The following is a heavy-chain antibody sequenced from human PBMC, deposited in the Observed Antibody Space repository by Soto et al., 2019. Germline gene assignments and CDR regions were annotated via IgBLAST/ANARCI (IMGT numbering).Heavy chain of an antibody. CDR1: GFTLDDYT. Sequence: GGSLRLSCAVSGFTLDDYTMHWVRQAPGKGLEWVSGVGWNGGDIVYADSVKGRFTVSRDNTRNSLYLEVNSLTTEDTAIYFCAKERAVVVPVSTSYFHYYGLDVWGQGTTVTVS. V-gene: IGHV3-9*01. CDR2: VGWNGGDI. J-gene: IGHJ6*02. CDR3: AKERAVVVPVSTSYFHYYGLDV. D-gene: IGHD2-2*01.